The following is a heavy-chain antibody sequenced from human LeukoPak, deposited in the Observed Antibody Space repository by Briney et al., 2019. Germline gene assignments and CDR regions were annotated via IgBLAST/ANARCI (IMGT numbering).Heavy chain of an antibody. D-gene: IGHD3-16*01. V-gene: IGHV1-8*02. CDR1: GYTFTSYY. CDR2: MNPNSGNT. CDR3: ARLGEEAGIPGSY. J-gene: IGHJ4*02. Sequence: ASVTVSCKASGYTFTSYYMHWVRQAPGQGLEWMGWMNPNSGNTGYAQKFQGRVTMTRNTSISTAYMELSSLRSEDTAVYYCARLGEEAGIPGSYWGQGTLVTVSS.